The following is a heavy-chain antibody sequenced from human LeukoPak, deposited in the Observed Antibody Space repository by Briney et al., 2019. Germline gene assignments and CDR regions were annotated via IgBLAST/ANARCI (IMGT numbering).Heavy chain of an antibody. D-gene: IGHD2-15*01. V-gene: IGHV4-59*01. CDR1: THFSNTYY. J-gene: IGHJ4*02. CDR3: VRLRWELLAPYFDH. CDR2: IYHSGST. Sequence: PSQTLSLTCSFSTHFSNTYYWSWIRQPPRKGLEWIGHIYHSGSTEYNPPYKSRVTTSIDMSKKEFSLKLTSVTVADTAMYYCVRLRWELLAPYFDHWGQGAFVIVSS.